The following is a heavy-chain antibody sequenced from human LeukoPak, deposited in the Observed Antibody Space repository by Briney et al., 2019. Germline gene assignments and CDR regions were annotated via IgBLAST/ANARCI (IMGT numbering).Heavy chain of an antibody. CDR2: INPNSGGT. Sequence: ASVKVSCKASGYTFTGYYMQWVRQAPGQGLEWMGRINPNSGGTNYAQKFQGRVTMSRDTYIGTAYMELSRLRSDDTAVYFCARDHCVSSGCYEDYYYGMDVWGRGTTVTVSS. CDR1: GYTFTGYY. D-gene: IGHD2-2*01. CDR3: ARDHCVSSGCYEDYYYGMDV. V-gene: IGHV1-2*06. J-gene: IGHJ6*02.